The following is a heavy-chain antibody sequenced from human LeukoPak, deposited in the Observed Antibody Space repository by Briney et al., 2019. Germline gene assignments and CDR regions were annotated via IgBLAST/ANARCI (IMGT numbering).Heavy chain of an antibody. CDR2: ISSDESST. D-gene: IGHD3-22*01. Sequence: PGGSLRLSCAASGFTFSSYWRHWVCQAPGKGLVWVSRISSDESSTAYADSVKGRFTISRDNAKNTLYLQMNSLRAEDTAVYYCARSGYYRFDYWGQGTLVTVSS. V-gene: IGHV3-74*01. CDR3: ARSGYYRFDY. CDR1: GFTFSSYW. J-gene: IGHJ4*02.